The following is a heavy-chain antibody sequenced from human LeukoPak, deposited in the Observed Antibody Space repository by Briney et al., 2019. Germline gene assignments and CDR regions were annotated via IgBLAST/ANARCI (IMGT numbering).Heavy chain of an antibody. CDR2: INSDGSST. CDR1: GFTFSSYW. D-gene: IGHD3-10*01. Sequence: GGSLRLSCAASGFTFSSYWMHWVRQAPGKGLVWVSRINSDGSSTSYADSVKGRFTISRDNAKNTLYLQMNSLRTEDTAVYYCASDRVLGSGSLDNWGQGTLVTVSS. V-gene: IGHV3-74*01. J-gene: IGHJ4*02. CDR3: ASDRVLGSGSLDN.